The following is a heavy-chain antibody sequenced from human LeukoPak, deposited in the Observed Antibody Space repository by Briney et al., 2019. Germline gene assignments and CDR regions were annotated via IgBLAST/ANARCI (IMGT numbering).Heavy chain of an antibody. V-gene: IGHV4-34*01. CDR3: AREDGSGSYYNWFDP. CDR2: INYIGSA. CDR1: GGSFRNAY. D-gene: IGHD3-10*01. J-gene: IGHJ5*02. Sequence: ETLSLTCAVYGGSFRNAYWNWIRQPPGKGLEWIGEINYIGSADYNPSLKSRVTISVDASKNQFSLKVNSVTAADTAVYYCAREDGSGSYYNWFDPWGQGTLVTVSS.